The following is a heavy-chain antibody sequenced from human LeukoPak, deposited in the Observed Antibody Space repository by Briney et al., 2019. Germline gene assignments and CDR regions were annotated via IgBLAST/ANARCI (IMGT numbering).Heavy chain of an antibody. CDR2: IYYSGST. CDR3: ASVDFWSGYWRYFDL. D-gene: IGHD3-3*01. J-gene: IGHJ2*01. V-gene: IGHV4-59*01. CDR1: GGSISSYY. Sequence: SETLSLTCTVSGGSISSYYWSWIRQPPGKGLEWIGYIYYSGSTNYNPSLKSRVTISVDTSKNQFSLKLSSVTAADTAVYYCASVDFWSGYWRYFDLWGRGTLVTVSS.